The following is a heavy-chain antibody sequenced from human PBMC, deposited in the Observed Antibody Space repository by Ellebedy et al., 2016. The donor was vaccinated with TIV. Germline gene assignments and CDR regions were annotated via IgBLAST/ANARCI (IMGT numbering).Heavy chain of an antibody. Sequence: GESLKISCAASGFTFSSYYMNWVRQAPGKGLEWVANIKQDGSEKSYVDSVKGRFTISRDDSKNTLSLQMNSLRVEDTAVYYCAKDSEGYCSGGTCHYPDYWGQGTLVTVSS. D-gene: IGHD2-15*01. CDR2: IKQDGSEK. CDR1: GFTFSSYY. CDR3: AKDSEGYCSGGTCHYPDY. V-gene: IGHV3-7*04. J-gene: IGHJ4*02.